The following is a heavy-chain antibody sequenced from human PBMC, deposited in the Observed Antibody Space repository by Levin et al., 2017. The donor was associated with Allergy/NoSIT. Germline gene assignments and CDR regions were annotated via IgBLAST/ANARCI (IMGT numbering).Heavy chain of an antibody. CDR3: ARWTDGHGSCFDA. J-gene: IGHJ5*02. CDR1: GDSIGRRGYF. CDR2: VNFSGVR. Sequence: SETLSLTCTVFGDSIGRRGYFWSWIRHSPQEGLVWIASVNFSGVRTFNPSLKSRVTISADTSKNQFSLRLTSVTAADTAQYYCARWTDGHGSCFDAWGQGTHVAVSS. D-gene: IGHD3-10*01. V-gene: IGHV4-39*01.